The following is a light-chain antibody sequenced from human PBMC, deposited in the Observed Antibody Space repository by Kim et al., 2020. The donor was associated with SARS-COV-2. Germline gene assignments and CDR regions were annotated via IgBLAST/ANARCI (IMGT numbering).Light chain of an antibody. CDR1: KLGDKY. J-gene: IGLJ3*02. Sequence: SVPPGQTASITGSGSKLGDKYAYWYQKKPGQSPVLVIYQHTKRPSGISQRFSGSSSGNTATLTISRAQTMDEADYYCQAWDSSTAVFGGGTQLTVL. CDR3: QAWDSSTAV. CDR2: QHT. V-gene: IGLV3-1*01.